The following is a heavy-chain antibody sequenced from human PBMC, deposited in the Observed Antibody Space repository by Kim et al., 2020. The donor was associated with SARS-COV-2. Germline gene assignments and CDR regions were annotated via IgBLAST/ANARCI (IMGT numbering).Heavy chain of an antibody. CDR2: IIPIFGTA. D-gene: IGHD2-21*01. V-gene: IGHV1-69*13. CDR1: GGTFSSYA. Sequence: SVKVSCKASGGTFSSYAISWVRQAPGQGLEWMGGIIPIFGTANYAQKFQGRVTITADESTSTAYMELSSLRSEETAVYYCARDSEMGENNWFDPWGQGTLVTVSS. CDR3: ARDSEMGENNWFDP. J-gene: IGHJ5*02.